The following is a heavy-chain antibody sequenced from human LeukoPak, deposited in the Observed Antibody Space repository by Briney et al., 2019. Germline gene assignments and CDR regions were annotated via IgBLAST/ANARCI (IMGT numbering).Heavy chain of an antibody. D-gene: IGHD3-9*01. CDR2: ISAYNGNT. J-gene: IGHJ4*02. CDR3: ARVIADYDILTGLYYFDY. V-gene: IGHV1-18*01. CDR1: GYTFTSHG. Sequence: ASVKVSCKASGYTFTSHGISWVRQAPGQGLEWMGWISAYNGNTNYAQKLQGRVTMTTDTSTSTAYMELRSLRSDDTAVYYCARVIADYDILTGLYYFDYWGQGTLVTVSS.